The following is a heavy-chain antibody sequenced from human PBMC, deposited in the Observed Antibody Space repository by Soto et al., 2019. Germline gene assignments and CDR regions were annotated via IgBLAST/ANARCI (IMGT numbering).Heavy chain of an antibody. D-gene: IGHD3-22*01. CDR2: ISSSSSYI. V-gene: IGHV3-21*01. J-gene: IGHJ3*02. CDR1: GFTFSSYS. CDR3: ARVYPFYYDSSHDAFDI. Sequence: GGSLRLSCAASGFTFSSYSMNWVRQAPGKGLEWVSSISSSSSYIYYADSVKGRFTISRDNAKNSLYLQMNSLRAEDTAVYYCARVYPFYYDSSHDAFDIWGQGTMVTVSS.